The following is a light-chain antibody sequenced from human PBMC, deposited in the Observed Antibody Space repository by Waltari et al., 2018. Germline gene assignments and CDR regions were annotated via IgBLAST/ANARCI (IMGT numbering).Light chain of an antibody. CDR1: SSDVGRYNL. J-gene: IGLJ2*01. CDR2: EGS. Sequence: QSALTQPASVSGSPGQSITISCTGTSSDVGRYNLVSWYQQHPGKAPKLMIYEGSKRPSGVSNRFSGSKSGNTASLTISGLQAEDEADYYCYSYAGSNTFVFGGWTKLTVL. CDR3: YSYAGSNTFV. V-gene: IGLV2-23*03.